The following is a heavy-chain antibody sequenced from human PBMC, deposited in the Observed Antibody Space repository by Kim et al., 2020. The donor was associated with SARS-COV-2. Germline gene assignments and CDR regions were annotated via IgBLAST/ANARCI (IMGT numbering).Heavy chain of an antibody. CDR3: ARENHSESYHYYIDY. J-gene: IGHJ4*02. Sequence: SVNGRVTTSRANSKNTLYLQMNRLRAEDTAVYYCARENHSESYHYYIDYWGQGTLVTVSS. V-gene: IGHV3-66*01. D-gene: IGHD1-26*01.